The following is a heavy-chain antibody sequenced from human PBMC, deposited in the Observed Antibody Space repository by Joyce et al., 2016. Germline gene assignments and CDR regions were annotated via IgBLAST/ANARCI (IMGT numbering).Heavy chain of an antibody. D-gene: IGHD1-26*01. CDR2: IKSDGRST. J-gene: IGHJ4*02. CDR1: GFTVSSHW. V-gene: IGHV3-74*01. CDR3: ARDSIVGATKHDY. Sequence: EVQLVESGGGLVQPGGSLRLSCAAFGFTVSSHWMHWVRQAPGKGLVWVSRIKSDGRSTSYADSVKGRFTISRDNAKNTLYLQMNSLRAEDTAVYYCARDSIVGATKHDYWGQGTLVIVSS.